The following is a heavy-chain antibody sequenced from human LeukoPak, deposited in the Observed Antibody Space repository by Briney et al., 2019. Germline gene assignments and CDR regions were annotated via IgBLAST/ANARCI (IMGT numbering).Heavy chain of an antibody. CDR1: GFTFSSYW. D-gene: IGHD2-21*02. CDR3: AGGLAYCGGDCGY. Sequence: GGSLRLSCAASGFTFSSYWMSWVRQAPGKGLEWVANIKQDGSEKYYVDSVKGRFTISRDNAKNSLYLQMNSLRAEDTAVYYCAGGLAYCGGDCGYWGQGTLVTVSS. V-gene: IGHV3-7*04. J-gene: IGHJ4*02. CDR2: IKQDGSEK.